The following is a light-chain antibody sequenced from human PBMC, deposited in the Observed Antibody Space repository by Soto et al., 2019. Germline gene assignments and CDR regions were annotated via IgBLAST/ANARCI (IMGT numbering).Light chain of an antibody. V-gene: IGKV1-39*01. J-gene: IGKJ1*01. CDR2: AAS. CDR3: QQSYRTPWT. Sequence: DIQMTQSPSSLSASVGDRVIITCRASQSIAGYLNWYQQKPGKAPTLLIYAASSLQSGVPSRFSGSGSGTDFTLTINTLQPEDFGSYHCQQSYRTPWTFGQGTKVEIK. CDR1: QSIAGY.